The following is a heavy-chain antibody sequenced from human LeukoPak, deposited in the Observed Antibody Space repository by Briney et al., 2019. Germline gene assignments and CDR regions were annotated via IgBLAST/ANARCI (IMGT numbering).Heavy chain of an antibody. CDR1: GGSISSSSYY. D-gene: IGHD3-16*01. J-gene: IGHJ6*03. Sequence: PSETLSLTCTVSGGSISSSSYYWSWIRQPPGKGLEWIGYIYYSGSTNYNPSLKSRATISVDTSKNQFSLKLTSVTAADTAVYYCARETSQKGAHYMDVWGKGTTVTISS. V-gene: IGHV4-61*01. CDR2: IYYSGST. CDR3: ARETSQKGAHYMDV.